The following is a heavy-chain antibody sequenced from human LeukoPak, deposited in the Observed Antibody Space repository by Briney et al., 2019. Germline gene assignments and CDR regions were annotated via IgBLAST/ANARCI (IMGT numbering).Heavy chain of an antibody. CDR3: ARDLLPYSSGWYGSFDY. Sequence: PGRSLRLSCAASGFTFSSYAMHWVRQAPGKGLEWVAVISYDGSNKYYADSVKGRFTISRDNSKNTLYLQMDSLRAEDTAVYYCARDLLPYSSGWYGSFDYWGQGTLVIVSS. CDR2: ISYDGSNK. J-gene: IGHJ4*02. D-gene: IGHD6-19*01. CDR1: GFTFSSYA. V-gene: IGHV3-30-3*01.